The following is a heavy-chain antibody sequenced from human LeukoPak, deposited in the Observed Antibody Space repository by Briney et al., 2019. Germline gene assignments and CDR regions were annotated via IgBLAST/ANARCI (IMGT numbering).Heavy chain of an antibody. J-gene: IGHJ4*02. CDR1: GGTFSSYA. CDR3: ARDQLQDQSYDSSGYYPD. D-gene: IGHD3-22*01. CDR2: IIPIFGTA. Sequence: GASVKVSCKASGGTFSSYAISWVRQAPGQGLEWMGGIIPIFGTANYAQKFQGRVTITADESTSTAYMELSSLRSEDTAVYYCARDQLQDQSYDSSGYYPDWGQGTLVTVSS. V-gene: IGHV1-69*13.